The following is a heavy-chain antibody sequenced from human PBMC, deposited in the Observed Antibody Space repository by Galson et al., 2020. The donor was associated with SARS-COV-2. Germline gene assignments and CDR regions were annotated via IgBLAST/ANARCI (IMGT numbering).Heavy chain of an antibody. J-gene: IGHJ3*02. V-gene: IGHV4-61*02. D-gene: IGHD3-10*01. CDR1: GGSISSGSYY. CDR2: IYTSGST. CDR3: ASGEGDI. Sequence: SETLSLTCTVSGGSISSGSYYWSWIRQPAGKGLEWIGRIYTSGSTNYNPSLKSRVTISVDTSKNQFSLKLSSVTAADTAVYYCASGEGDIWGQGTMVTVSS.